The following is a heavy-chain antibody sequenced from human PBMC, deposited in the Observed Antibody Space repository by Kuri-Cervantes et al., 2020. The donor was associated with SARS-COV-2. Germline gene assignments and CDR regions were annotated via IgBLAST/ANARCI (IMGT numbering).Heavy chain of an antibody. Sequence: ASVKVSCKASGYTFTSYAMNWVRQVPGQGLEWMGWINTNTGNPTYAQGFTGRFVFSLDTSVSTAYLQISSLKAEDTAAYYCASLGYCSSTSCSPFDYWGQGTLVTVSS. D-gene: IGHD2-2*01. J-gene: IGHJ4*02. CDR3: ASLGYCSSTSCSPFDY. V-gene: IGHV7-4-1*02. CDR2: INTNTGNP. CDR1: GYTFTSYA.